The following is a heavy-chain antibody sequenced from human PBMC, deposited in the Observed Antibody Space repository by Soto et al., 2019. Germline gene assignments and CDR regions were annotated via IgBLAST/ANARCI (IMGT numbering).Heavy chain of an antibody. CDR2: ISDDGSNI. Sequence: PGGSLRLSCAASGFSFSSHVMHWVRQAPGKGLEWVAFISDDGSNIYYGDSVKGRFTISRDNSKNTLYLQMNSLRAEDTAVYYCAKAGRDFWSGRSFFDYWGQGTQGTVSS. V-gene: IGHV3-30*18. J-gene: IGHJ4*02. CDR1: GFSFSSHV. CDR3: AKAGRDFWSGRSFFDY. D-gene: IGHD3-3*01.